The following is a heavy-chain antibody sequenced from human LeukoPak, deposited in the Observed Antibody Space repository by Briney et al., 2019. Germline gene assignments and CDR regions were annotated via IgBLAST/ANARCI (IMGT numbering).Heavy chain of an antibody. J-gene: IGHJ4*02. V-gene: IGHV5-51*01. D-gene: IGHD2-21*02. CDR1: GYSFSSYW. CDR3: ARRCSGNCYSFDY. CDR2: IYPGDSDT. Sequence: GESLKISCKGSGYSFSSYWIGWVRQMPGKGPEWMGVIYPGDSDTRYSPSFHGQVTISADTSISTAYLQWSSLKASDSAMYYCARRCSGNCYSFDYWGQGSLVTVSS.